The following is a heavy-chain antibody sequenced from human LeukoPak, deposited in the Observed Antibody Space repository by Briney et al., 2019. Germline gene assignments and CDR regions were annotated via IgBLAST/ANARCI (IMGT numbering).Heavy chain of an antibody. D-gene: IGHD2-15*01. V-gene: IGHV3-64D*06. CDR2: IRSNGGST. CDR1: GFTFSSYA. J-gene: IGHJ6*04. Sequence: GGSLRLSCSASGFTFSSYATHWVRQPPGKGMEYVSAIRSNGGSTYNADRVKYKFTTSKDNSKNTLYLQMSSLRAENTGVYYWVRSVCSGGSCNDCYYGMDVWGKRTTVTVAS. CDR3: VRSVCSGGSCNDCYYGMDV.